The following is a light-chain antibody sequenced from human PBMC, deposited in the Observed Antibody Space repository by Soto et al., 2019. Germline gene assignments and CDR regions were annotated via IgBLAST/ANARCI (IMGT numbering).Light chain of an antibody. J-gene: IGKJ5*01. CDR2: KAS. CDR3: QQYLSYPIT. V-gene: IGKV1-5*03. CDR1: QSISSW. Sequence: DIQMTQSPSTLSASVGDRVTITCRASQSISSWLAWYQQKAGNAPKSLIYKASSLESGVPSRFSGSGSGTEFTLTISSLQPDDFAIYYCQQYLSYPITFGQGTRLEIK.